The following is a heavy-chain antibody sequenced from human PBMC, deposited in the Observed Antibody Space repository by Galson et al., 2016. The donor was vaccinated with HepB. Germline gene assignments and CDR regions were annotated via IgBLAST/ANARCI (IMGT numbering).Heavy chain of an antibody. CDR1: GFTFSTYS. D-gene: IGHD1-14*01. CDR3: VRDQGRTLDY. V-gene: IGHV3-48*02. Sequence: SLRLSCAASGFTFSTYSMNWVRQAPGKGLEWISYISSSRNTMYYADSVEGRFTISRDNARNSLYLQMNSLRHEDTAVFYCVRDQGRTLDYWGQGTLVIVSS. J-gene: IGHJ4*02. CDR2: ISSSRNTM.